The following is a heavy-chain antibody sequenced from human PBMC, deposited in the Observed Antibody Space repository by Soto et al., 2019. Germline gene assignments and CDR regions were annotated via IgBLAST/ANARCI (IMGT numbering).Heavy chain of an antibody. D-gene: IGHD6-6*01. CDR2: IYYSGST. CDR1: GGSISSGDYY. V-gene: IGHV4-30-4*01. J-gene: IGHJ5*02. CDR3: ARDRGGDSSSSASFDP. Sequence: SETLSITCTVSGGSISSGDYYWSWIRQPPGKGLEWIGYIYYSGSTYYNPSLKSRVTISVDTSKNQFSLKLSSVTAADTAVYYCARDRGGDSSSSASFDPWGQGTLVTVSS.